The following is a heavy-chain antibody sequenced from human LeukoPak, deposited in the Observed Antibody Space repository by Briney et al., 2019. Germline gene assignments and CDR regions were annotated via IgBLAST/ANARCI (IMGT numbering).Heavy chain of an antibody. V-gene: IGHV3-74*01. D-gene: IGHD1-1*01. CDR2: IDSDGSTT. J-gene: IGHJ4*02. CDR3: ARGGATGTTLASDY. Sequence: PGGSLRLSCAASGFTFSNYWMHWVRQAPGKGLVWLSRIDSDGSTTNSADSVKGRFTTSRDNAKNTLYLQMNSLRVDDTGFYYCARGGATGTTLASDYWGQGTLATVSS. CDR1: GFTFSNYW.